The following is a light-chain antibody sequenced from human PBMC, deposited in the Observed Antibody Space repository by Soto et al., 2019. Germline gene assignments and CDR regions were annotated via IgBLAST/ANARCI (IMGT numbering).Light chain of an antibody. CDR1: QSISNW. Sequence: PSTPPASVGDRVTITCRASQSISNWLAWYQQKPGKAPKLLIYDASSLESGVPSRFSGSGSGTEFTLTISSLQPDDFATYYCQQYNSYLTFGGGTKVDIK. V-gene: IGKV1-5*01. CDR3: QQYNSYLT. CDR2: DAS. J-gene: IGKJ4*01.